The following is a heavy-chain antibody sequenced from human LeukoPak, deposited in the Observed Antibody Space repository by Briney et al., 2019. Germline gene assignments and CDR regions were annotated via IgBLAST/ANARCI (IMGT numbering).Heavy chain of an antibody. CDR2: ASYDGHNN. CDR3: AKGSSAWNEVFHFDY. Sequence: GGSLRLSCAASGLTFSSYAMHWVRQAPGKGLEWVAVASYDGHNNYYADSVKGRFTISRDSAKNSLYLQMNSLRAEDMALYYCAKGSSAWNEVFHFDYWGQGTLVTVSS. D-gene: IGHD6-19*01. J-gene: IGHJ4*02. V-gene: IGHV3-30*04. CDR1: GLTFSSYA.